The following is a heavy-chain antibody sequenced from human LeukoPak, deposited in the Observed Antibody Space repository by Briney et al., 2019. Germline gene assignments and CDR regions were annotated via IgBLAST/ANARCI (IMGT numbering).Heavy chain of an antibody. CDR2: IRYDGSNK. CDR3: AKDPPSTTRDTFDI. D-gene: IGHD1-26*01. Sequence: GGSLRLSCVASGFTFKSYDMYWVRQAPGKGLEWVTTIRYDGSNKYYADSVKGRFTISRDNSKSTLYLQLNSLRAEDTALYYCAKDPPSTTRDTFDIWGQGTMVTVSS. CDR1: GFTFKSYD. J-gene: IGHJ3*02. V-gene: IGHV3-30*02.